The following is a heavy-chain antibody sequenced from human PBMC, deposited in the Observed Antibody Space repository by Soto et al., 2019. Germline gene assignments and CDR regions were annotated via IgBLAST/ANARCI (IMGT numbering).Heavy chain of an antibody. CDR1: GFTFDDYA. J-gene: IGHJ4*02. CDR2: ISWNSGSI. CDR3: AKDLVAVAGAIDY. V-gene: IGHV3-9*01. Sequence: EVQLVESGGGLVQPGRSLRLSCAASGFTFDDYAMHWVRQAPGKGLEWVSGISWNSGSIGYADSVKGRFTISRDNAKNSLYLQMNSLRAEDTALYYCAKDLVAVAGAIDYWGQGTLVTVSS. D-gene: IGHD6-19*01.